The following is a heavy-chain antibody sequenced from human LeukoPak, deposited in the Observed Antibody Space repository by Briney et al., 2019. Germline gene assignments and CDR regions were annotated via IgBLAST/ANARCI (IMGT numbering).Heavy chain of an antibody. CDR3: ASSIAAAGIFDP. CDR2: ISAYNGNT. Sequence: GGSLRLSCAASGFTFTSYGISWVRQAPGQGLEWMGWISAYNGNTNYAQKLQGRVTMTTDTSTSTAYMELRSLRSDDTAVYYCASSIAAAGIFDPWGQGTLVTVSS. CDR1: GFTFTSYG. J-gene: IGHJ5*02. V-gene: IGHV1-18*01. D-gene: IGHD6-13*01.